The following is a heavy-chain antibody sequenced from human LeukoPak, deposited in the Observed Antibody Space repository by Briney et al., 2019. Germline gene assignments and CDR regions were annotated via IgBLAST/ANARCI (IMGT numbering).Heavy chain of an antibody. D-gene: IGHD3-3*01. CDR2: INHTGSS. V-gene: IGHV4-34*01. J-gene: IGHJ6*04. CDR3: ARTPTTKLRFLEWFPGTDV. Sequence: PSETLSLTCALSGGSITDYFYNWVRQPPGKGLEWIGEINHTGSSTYNPSLKSRVIISVDTSKNQFSLKLTSVTAADTAVYYCARTPTTKLRFLEWFPGTDVWGKGTTVTVSS. CDR1: GGSITDYF.